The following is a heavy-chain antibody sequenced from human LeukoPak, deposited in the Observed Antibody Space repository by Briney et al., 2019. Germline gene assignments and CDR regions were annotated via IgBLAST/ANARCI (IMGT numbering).Heavy chain of an antibody. CDR1: GYTFTSYY. Sequence: ASVKVSCEASGYTFTSYYMHWVRQAPGQGLEWMGIINPSGGSTSYAQKFQGRVTMTRDTSTSTVYMELSSLRSEDTAVYYCARDGTSYMGSGWYYFDYWGQGTLVTVSS. CDR3: ARDGTSYMGSGWYYFDY. D-gene: IGHD3-22*01. J-gene: IGHJ4*02. CDR2: INPSGGST. V-gene: IGHV1-46*01.